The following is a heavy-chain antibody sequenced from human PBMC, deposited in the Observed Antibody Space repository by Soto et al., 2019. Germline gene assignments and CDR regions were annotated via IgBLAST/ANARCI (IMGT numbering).Heavy chain of an antibody. V-gene: IGHV3-30*18. Sequence: HSYSASGFTFRSYGMHWVREAPCKGLEWVAVISYDGSNKYYADSVKGRFTISRDNSKTTLYLQMNSLRAEDTAVYYCAKDPYHPNPRYYDSSGYLYWGQGTLVTSPQ. CDR2: ISYDGSNK. CDR3: AKDPYHPNPRYYDSSGYLY. D-gene: IGHD3-22*01. CDR1: GFTFRSYG. J-gene: IGHJ4*02.